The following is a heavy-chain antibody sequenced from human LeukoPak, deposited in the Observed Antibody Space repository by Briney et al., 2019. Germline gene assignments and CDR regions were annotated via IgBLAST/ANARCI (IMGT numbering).Heavy chain of an antibody. CDR1: GFTFSTYS. CDR3: ARDSIQQQLVLEDRGYPYYFEH. D-gene: IGHD6-13*01. Sequence: QPGGPLRLSCAASGFTFSTYSMNWVHQAPGKGLEWVSYISSSSGTIYYADSVKGRFTISRDNARESLYLQMNSLRDEDTAVYYCARDSIQQQLVLEDRGYPYYFEHWGQGTLVTVSS. V-gene: IGHV3-48*02. CDR2: ISSSSGTI. J-gene: IGHJ4*02.